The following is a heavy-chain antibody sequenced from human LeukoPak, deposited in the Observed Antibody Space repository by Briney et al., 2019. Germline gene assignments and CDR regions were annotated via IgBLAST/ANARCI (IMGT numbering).Heavy chain of an antibody. CDR3: ARTPVPFLLWFGEPQPNYFDY. CDR1: GGSISSGDYY. J-gene: IGHJ4*02. V-gene: IGHV4-30-4*01. D-gene: IGHD3-10*01. CDR2: IYYSGST. Sequence: SETLSLTCTVSGGSISSGDYYWGWIRQPPGNGLGWNVYIYYSGSTYYNPSLKSRVTISVDTSKNQFSLKLSSVTAADTAVYYCARTPVPFLLWFGEPQPNYFDYWGQGTLVTVSS.